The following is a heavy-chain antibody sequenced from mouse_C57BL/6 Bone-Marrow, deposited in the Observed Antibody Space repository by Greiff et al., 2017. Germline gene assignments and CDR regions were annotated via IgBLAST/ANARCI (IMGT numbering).Heavy chain of an antibody. V-gene: IGHV7-3*01. CDR3: ARYRTGFDY. CDR1: GFTFTAYY. D-gene: IGHD4-1*01. Sequence: EVMLVESGGGLVQPGGSLSLSCAASGFTFTAYYMSWVRQPPGKALEWLGFIRNKANGYTTEYSASVKGRFTISRDNSQSILYLQMNALRAEDSATYSCARYRTGFDYWGQGTTLTVSS. CDR2: IRNKANGYTT. J-gene: IGHJ2*01.